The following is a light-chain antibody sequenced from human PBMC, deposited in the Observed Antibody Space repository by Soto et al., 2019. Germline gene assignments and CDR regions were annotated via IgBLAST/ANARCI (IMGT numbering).Light chain of an antibody. V-gene: IGKV3-20*01. Sequence: ENVLTQSPGTLSLSPGERATLSCRASQSISSSYLAWYQQKPGQTPRLLIYHAFNRATGIPDRFSGSGSGTDLTLTISRLESEDFAVYYCQQYGDSLLTFGGGTKVEIK. J-gene: IGKJ4*01. CDR3: QQYGDSLLT. CDR2: HAF. CDR1: QSISSSY.